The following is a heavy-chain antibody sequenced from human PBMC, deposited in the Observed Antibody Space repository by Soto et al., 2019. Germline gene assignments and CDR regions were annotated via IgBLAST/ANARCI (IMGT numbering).Heavy chain of an antibody. CDR1: GESISSSTYY. J-gene: IGHJ4*02. CDR2: IYHTGTT. V-gene: IGHV4-39*01. D-gene: IGHD6-6*01. CDR3: ARPYFSSSSMFDY. Sequence: LSLTCTVSGESISSSTYYWGWIRQPPGKGLEWIGCIYHTGTTHYNPSLKSRVTISVDTSKSQFSLRLSSVTAADTAVYYCARPYFSSSSMFDYWGQGTLVTVSS.